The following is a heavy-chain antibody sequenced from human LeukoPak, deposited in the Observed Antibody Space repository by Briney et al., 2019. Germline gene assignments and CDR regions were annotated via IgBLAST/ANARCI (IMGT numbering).Heavy chain of an antibody. Sequence: PGGTLRLSCAASGFTFSTYGMHWVRQAPGKGLVWVSRINSDGSSTSYADSVKGRFTISRDNAKNTLYLQMNSLRAEDTAVYYCARDFRGAHYDILTGGLDYWGQGTLVTVSS. CDR2: INSDGSST. CDR1: GFTFSTYG. J-gene: IGHJ4*02. V-gene: IGHV3-74*01. D-gene: IGHD3-9*01. CDR3: ARDFRGAHYDILTGGLDY.